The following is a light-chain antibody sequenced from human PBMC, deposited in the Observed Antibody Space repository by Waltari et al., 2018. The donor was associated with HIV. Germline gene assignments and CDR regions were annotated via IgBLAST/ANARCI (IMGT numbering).Light chain of an antibody. V-gene: IGLV3-10*01. CDR1: ALANKY. CDR2: EDS. J-gene: IGLJ3*02. Sequence: YDLTKPPSASVSPGQTARSTCAGDALANKYDYGCQQTSGQAPVLVIYEDSKRPSRFPERFSGSSSGTVATLTISGAQVVDEADYYCYSTDSSGNHPWVFGGGTKLTVL. CDR3: YSTDSSGNHPWV.